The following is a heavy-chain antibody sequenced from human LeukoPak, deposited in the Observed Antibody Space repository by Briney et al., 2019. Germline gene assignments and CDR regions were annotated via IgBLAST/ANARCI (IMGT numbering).Heavy chain of an antibody. CDR2: INAGNGNT. CDR1: GYTFTSYA. CDR3: ARGRARGVIILYWFDP. Sequence: GASVKVSCKASGYTFTSYAMHWVRQAPGQRLEWMGWINAGNGNTKYSQKFQGRVTITRDTSASTAYMELSSLRSEDTAVYYCARGRARGVIILYWFDPWGQGTLVTVSS. V-gene: IGHV1-3*01. D-gene: IGHD3-10*01. J-gene: IGHJ5*02.